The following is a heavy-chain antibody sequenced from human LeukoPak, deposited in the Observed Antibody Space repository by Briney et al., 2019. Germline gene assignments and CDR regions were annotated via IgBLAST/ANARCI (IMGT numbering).Heavy chain of an antibody. D-gene: IGHD3-22*01. J-gene: IGHJ6*02. CDR2: IYSGGST. V-gene: IGHV3-53*01. Sequence: GGSLRLSCAASGFTVSSNYMSWVRQAPGKGLEWVSVIYSGGSTYYADSVKGRFTISRDNAKNSLYLQMNSLRAEDTAVYYCARDRDYYDSSARYYYYGMDVWGQGTTVTVSS. CDR3: ARDRDYYDSSARYYYYGMDV. CDR1: GFTVSSNY.